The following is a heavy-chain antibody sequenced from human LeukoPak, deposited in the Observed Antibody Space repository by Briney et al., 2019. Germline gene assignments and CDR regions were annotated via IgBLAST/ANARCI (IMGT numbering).Heavy chain of an antibody. V-gene: IGHV3-23*01. CDR3: AKVLGTSGWLWDAFDI. CDR2: ISGSGLST. D-gene: IGHD6-19*01. Sequence: GGSLRLSCAASGFTFNNYAMSWVRQTPGRGLEYVSAISGSGLSTYYADSVKGRFTISRDNSLNTVSLQMNSLRVDDTAIYYCAKVLGTSGWLWDAFDIWGQGTMVSVSS. J-gene: IGHJ3*02. CDR1: GFTFNNYA.